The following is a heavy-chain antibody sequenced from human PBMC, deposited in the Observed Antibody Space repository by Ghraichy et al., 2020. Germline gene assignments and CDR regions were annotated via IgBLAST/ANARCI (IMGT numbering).Heavy chain of an antibody. Sequence: ASVKVSCKASGYTFTSYAMHWVRQAPGQRLEWMGWINAVNGNTKYSQKFQGRVTITRDTSASTAYMELSSLRSEDTAVYYCARDRSVVPDAFDIWGQGTMVTVSS. J-gene: IGHJ3*02. CDR3: ARDRSVVPDAFDI. V-gene: IGHV1-3*01. D-gene: IGHD2-2*01. CDR1: GYTFTSYA. CDR2: INAVNGNT.